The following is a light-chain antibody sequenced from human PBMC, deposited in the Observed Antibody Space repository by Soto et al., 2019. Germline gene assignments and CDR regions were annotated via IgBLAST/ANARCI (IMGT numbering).Light chain of an antibody. CDR2: TLS. CDR1: QSLFDTDEGVTF. Sequence: EIVLPQTPLSLPATPGEPASISCKSSQSLFDTDEGVTFLDWYLQKPGQSPQLLIQTLSYRASGVPDRFSGSGSGTDFTLKISRVEADDVGVYYCMHRREFPSTFGQGTRLEIK. J-gene: IGKJ2*01. CDR3: MHRREFPST. V-gene: IGKV2-40*01.